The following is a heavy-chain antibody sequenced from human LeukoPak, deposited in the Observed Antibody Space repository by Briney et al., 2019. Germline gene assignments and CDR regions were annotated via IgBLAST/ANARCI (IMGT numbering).Heavy chain of an antibody. D-gene: IGHD2-2*02. Sequence: GASVKVSCKASGGTFSSYAISWVRQAPGQGLEWMGGIIPIFGTANYAQKFQGRVTITADESTSTAYMELSSLRSEDTAVYYCASDENCSSTSCYRRDYYYYMDVWGKGTTVTVSS. CDR3: ASDENCSSTSCYRRDYYYYMDV. V-gene: IGHV1-69*13. J-gene: IGHJ6*03. CDR1: GGTFSSYA. CDR2: IIPIFGTA.